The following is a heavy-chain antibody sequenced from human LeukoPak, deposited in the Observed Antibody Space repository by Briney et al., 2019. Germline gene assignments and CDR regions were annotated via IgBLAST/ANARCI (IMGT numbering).Heavy chain of an antibody. CDR3: ARKYYYDSSGRDAFDI. CDR1: GASISSYH. D-gene: IGHD3-22*01. Sequence: PETLSLTCTVSGASISSYHWSWIRQPAGKGLEWIGRIYTSGSTNYNPSFKSRVTMSVDTSKNQFSLKLSSVTAADTAVYYCARKYYYDSSGRDAFDIWGLGTMVTVSS. V-gene: IGHV4-4*07. CDR2: IYTSGST. J-gene: IGHJ3*02.